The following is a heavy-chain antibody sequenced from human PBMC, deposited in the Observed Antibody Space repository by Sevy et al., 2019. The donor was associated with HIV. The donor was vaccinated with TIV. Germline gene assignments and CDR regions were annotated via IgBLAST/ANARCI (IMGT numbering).Heavy chain of an antibody. Sequence: GGSLRLSCAASGFNISSNYLSWVRQAPGKGLEWVSVIYGNNSTYYADFVKGRFTISRDNSKNTLYLQMNSLRVEDTAIYYCARGEQWLSLNYWGQRTLVTVSS. CDR3: ARGEQWLSLNY. J-gene: IGHJ4*02. CDR2: IYGNNST. D-gene: IGHD6-19*01. V-gene: IGHV3-53*01. CDR1: GFNISSNY.